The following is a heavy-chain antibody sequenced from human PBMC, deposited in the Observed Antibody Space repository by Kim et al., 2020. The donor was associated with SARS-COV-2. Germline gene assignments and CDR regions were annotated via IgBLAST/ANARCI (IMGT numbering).Heavy chain of an antibody. CDR3: ARANIVVVPAAIRDNWFDP. CDR2: IYYSWST. CDR1: GGSISSRSYY. V-gene: IGHV4-39*07. D-gene: IGHD2-2*02. J-gene: IGHJ5*02. Sequence: SETLSLTCTVSGGSISSRSYYWGWIRQPPGKGLEWIGSIYYSWSTYYNPSLKSQVTISVDTSKTQFSLKRSSVTAADTAVYYCARANIVVVPAAIRDNWFDPWGPGPLVTVSS.